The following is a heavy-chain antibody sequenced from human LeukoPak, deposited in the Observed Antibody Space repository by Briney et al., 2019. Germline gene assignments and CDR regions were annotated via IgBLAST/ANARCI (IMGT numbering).Heavy chain of an antibody. CDR1: GYTFTSYY. J-gene: IGHJ4*02. Sequence: ASVKVSCKASGYTFTSYYMHWVRQAPGQGLEWMGIINPGDGRTTYPQKFQGRVTMTRDTSTSTVYMELSSLRSEDTAVYYCARDLSGNHYGHFDYWGQGTLVTGSS. CDR3: ARDLSGNHYGHFDY. D-gene: IGHD1-26*01. V-gene: IGHV1-46*01. CDR2: INPGDGRT.